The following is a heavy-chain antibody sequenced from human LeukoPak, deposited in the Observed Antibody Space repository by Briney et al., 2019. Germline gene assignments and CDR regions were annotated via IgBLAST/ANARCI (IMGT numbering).Heavy chain of an antibody. Sequence: PGGSLRLSCAASGFTFSSYWMSWVRQAPGKVLEWVANIKQDGSEKYYVDSVKGRFTISRDNAKNSLYLQMNSLRAEDAAVYYCARRYRLWFGEFSMAFDIWGQGTMVTVSS. CDR1: GFTFSSYW. CDR3: ARRYRLWFGEFSMAFDI. J-gene: IGHJ3*02. CDR2: IKQDGSEK. D-gene: IGHD3-10*01. V-gene: IGHV3-7*01.